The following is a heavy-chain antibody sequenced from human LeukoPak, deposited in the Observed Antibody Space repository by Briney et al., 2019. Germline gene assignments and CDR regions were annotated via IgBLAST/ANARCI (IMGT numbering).Heavy chain of an antibody. CDR1: GFSISAYW. V-gene: IGHV3-7*01. J-gene: IGHJ4*02. Sequence: PGGSLRLSCAASGFSISAYWMSWVRQAPGKGLEWLAHIKRDGSEKRYVDSVKGRFTISRDNAQNSLYLQMNSLSVEDTAVYYCTRDGLDIGDYWGQGILVTVSS. CDR3: TRDGLDIGDY. D-gene: IGHD6-19*01. CDR2: IKRDGSEK.